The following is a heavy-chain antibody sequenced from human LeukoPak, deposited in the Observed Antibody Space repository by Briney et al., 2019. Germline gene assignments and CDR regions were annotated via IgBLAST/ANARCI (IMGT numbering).Heavy chain of an antibody. CDR2: IIPIFGTA. CDR3: ARRGGSGWYLYNWFDP. J-gene: IGHJ5*02. CDR1: GGTFSSYA. V-gene: IGHV1-69*13. Sequence: SVKVSCKASGGTFSSYAISWVRQAPGQGLEWMGGIIPIFGTANYAQKFQGRVTITADESTSTAYMELSSLRSVDTAVYYCARRGGSGWYLYNWFDPWGQGTLVTVSS. D-gene: IGHD6-19*01.